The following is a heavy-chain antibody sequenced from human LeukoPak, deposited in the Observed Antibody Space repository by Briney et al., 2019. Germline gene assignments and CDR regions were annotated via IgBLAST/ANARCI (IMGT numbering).Heavy chain of an antibody. CDR2: IIPIFGTA. Sequence: ASVKVSCKASGGTFSSYAISWVRQAPGRGLEWMGGIIPIFGTANYAQKFQGRVTITTDESTSTAYMELSSLRSEDTAVYYCAISSPPPHRGSYYGCDYWGQGTLVTVSS. CDR1: GGTFSSYA. CDR3: AISSPPPHRGSYYGCDY. J-gene: IGHJ4*02. D-gene: IGHD1-26*01. V-gene: IGHV1-69*05.